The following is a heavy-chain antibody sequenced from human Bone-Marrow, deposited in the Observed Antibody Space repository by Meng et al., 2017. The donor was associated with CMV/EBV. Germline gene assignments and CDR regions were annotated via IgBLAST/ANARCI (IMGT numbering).Heavy chain of an antibody. V-gene: IGHV3-21*01. J-gene: IGHJ4*02. CDR2: ISSSSSYI. Sequence: GESLKISCAASGFTFSSYSMNWVRQAPGKGLEWVSSISSSSSYIYYADSVKGRFTISRDNAKNSLYLQMTSLRAEDTAVYYCARDRGITILGVDPSGLDYWGQGTLVTVSS. CDR1: GFTFSSYS. D-gene: IGHD3-3*01. CDR3: ARDRGITILGVDPSGLDY.